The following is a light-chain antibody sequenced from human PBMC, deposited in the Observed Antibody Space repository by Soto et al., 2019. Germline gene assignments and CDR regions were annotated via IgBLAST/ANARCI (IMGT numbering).Light chain of an antibody. CDR1: QSISDW. CDR2: DAS. Sequence: DIQMTQSPSTLSASVGDRVTITCRASQSISDWLAWYQQKPGKAPNLLIYDASSLESGVPSRFSGSGSGTGFTLTISSLQPDDFATYYCQQYNSYSPKTFGQGTKVDIK. J-gene: IGKJ1*01. V-gene: IGKV1-5*01. CDR3: QQYNSYSPKT.